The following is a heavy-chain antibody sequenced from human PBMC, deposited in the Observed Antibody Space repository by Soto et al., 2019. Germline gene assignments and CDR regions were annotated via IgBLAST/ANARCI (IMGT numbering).Heavy chain of an antibody. V-gene: IGHV4-4*02. D-gene: IGHD3-10*01. J-gene: IGHJ6*02. CDR3: ARGSGRQVYNYYGMDV. CDR2: IYHSGST. CDR1: GGSISSSNW. Sequence: SETLSLTCAVSGGSISSSNWWSWVRQSPGKGLEWIGEIYHSGSTNYNPSLKSRVTISVDKSKNQLSLKLSSVTASDTAVYYCARGSGRQVYNYYGMDVWGQGTTVT.